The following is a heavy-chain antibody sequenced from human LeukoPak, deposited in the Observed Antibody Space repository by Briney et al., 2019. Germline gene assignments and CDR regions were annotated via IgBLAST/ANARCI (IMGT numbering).Heavy chain of an antibody. CDR3: ARARGSGSYYSSHYFDY. CDR1: GGSFSSYY. V-gene: IGHV4-34*01. CDR2: INHSGST. D-gene: IGHD3-10*01. Sequence: SETLSLTCAVYGGSFSSYYWSWIRQPPGKGLEWIGEINHSGSTNYNPSLKSRVTISVDTSKNQFSLKLSSVTAADTAVYYCARARGSGSYYSSHYFDYWGQGTLVTVSS. J-gene: IGHJ4*02.